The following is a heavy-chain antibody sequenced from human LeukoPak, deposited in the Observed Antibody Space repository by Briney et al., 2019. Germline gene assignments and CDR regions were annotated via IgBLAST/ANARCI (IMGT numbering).Heavy chain of an antibody. CDR2: INHSGST. CDR1: GGSFSGYY. V-gene: IGHV4-34*01. CDR3: ARCARGIAAAGTGWFDP. J-gene: IGHJ5*02. D-gene: IGHD6-13*01. Sequence: SETLSLTCAVYGGSFSGYYWSWIRQPPGKGLEWIGEINHSGSTNYNPSLKSRVTISVDTSKNQFSLKLSSVTAADTAVYYCARCARGIAAAGTGWFDPWGQGTLVTVSS.